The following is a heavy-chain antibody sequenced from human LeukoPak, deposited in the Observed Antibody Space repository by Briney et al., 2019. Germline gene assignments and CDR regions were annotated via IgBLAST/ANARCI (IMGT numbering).Heavy chain of an antibody. CDR2: MNPNSGNT. V-gene: IGHV1-8*01. Sequence: ASVTVSCKASGYTFTSYDINWVRQAPGQGLEWMGWMNPNSGNTGYAQKFQGRVTMTRSTSISTAYMELSSLRSEDTAVYYCARVLIEAAGTPTDAFDIWGQGTMVTVSS. CDR1: GYTFTSYD. CDR3: ARVLIEAAGTPTDAFDI. J-gene: IGHJ3*02. D-gene: IGHD6-13*01.